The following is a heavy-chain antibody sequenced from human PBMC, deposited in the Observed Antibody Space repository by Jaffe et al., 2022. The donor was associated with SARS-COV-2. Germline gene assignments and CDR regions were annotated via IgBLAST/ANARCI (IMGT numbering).Heavy chain of an antibody. CDR1: GFTFRTYW. CDR3: VRDLLGPAAH. Sequence: EVQLVESGGGLVQPGGSLRVSCAVSGFTFRTYWMDWVRQAPGKGLEWVANINQDGSDKYFVGSVKGRFTVSRDNAKNSLYVQMNSLRAEDTAVYYCVRDLLGPAAHWGQGILVTVSS. V-gene: IGHV3-7*03. J-gene: IGHJ4*02. D-gene: IGHD1-26*01. CDR2: INQDGSDK.